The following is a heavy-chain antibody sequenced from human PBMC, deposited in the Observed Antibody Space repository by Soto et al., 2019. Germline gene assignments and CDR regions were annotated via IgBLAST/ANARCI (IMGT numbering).Heavy chain of an antibody. CDR1: GFTFSSYA. V-gene: IGHV3-23*01. D-gene: IGHD3-9*01. Sequence: PGGSLRLSCAASGFTFSSYAMSWVRQAPGKGLEWVSAISGSGGSTYYADSVKGRFTISRDNSKNTLYLQMNSLRAEDTAVYYCAKGSNYDILTGYQKPTFDFDYWGQGTLVTVSS. J-gene: IGHJ4*02. CDR3: AKGSNYDILTGYQKPTFDFDY. CDR2: ISGSGGST.